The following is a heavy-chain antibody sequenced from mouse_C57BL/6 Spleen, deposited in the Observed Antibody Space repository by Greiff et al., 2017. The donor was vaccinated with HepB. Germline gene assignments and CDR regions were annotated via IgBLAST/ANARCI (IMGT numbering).Heavy chain of an antibody. J-gene: IGHJ2*01. CDR2: ISDGGSYT. V-gene: IGHV5-4*01. Sequence: EVQLVESGGGLVKPGGSLKLSCAASGFTFSSYAMSWVRQTPEKRLEWVATISDGGSYTYYPDNVKGRFTISRDNAKNNLYLQMSHLKSEDTAMYYCARDSGTDFDYWGQGTTLTVSS. CDR3: ARDSGTDFDY. D-gene: IGHD4-1*01. CDR1: GFTFSSYA.